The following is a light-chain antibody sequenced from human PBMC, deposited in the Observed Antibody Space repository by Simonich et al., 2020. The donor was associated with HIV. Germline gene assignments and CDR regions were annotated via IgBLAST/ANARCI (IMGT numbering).Light chain of an antibody. Sequence: DIQMTQSPSSLSASVRDRVTITCRASQGISNHLAWYQQKPGKVPKLLISAASTVQSGVPSRFSGSGPGTDFTLTISSLQPEDVATYYCQNYHSAPLTFGGGTNVEIK. CDR2: AAS. CDR1: QGISNH. V-gene: IGKV1-27*01. CDR3: QNYHSAPLT. J-gene: IGKJ4*01.